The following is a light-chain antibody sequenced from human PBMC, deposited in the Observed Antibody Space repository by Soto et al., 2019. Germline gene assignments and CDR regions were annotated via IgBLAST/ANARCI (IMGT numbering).Light chain of an antibody. Sequence: DIQMTQSPPSLSASVGERVTITCRASQRISSYLNWYQHKPGTAPKVLISAASDLQSGVPSRFSGSGSGTDFTLTISSLQPEDFATYYCQQGYTTPLTFGGGTKVEI. CDR1: QRISSY. J-gene: IGKJ4*01. CDR3: QQGYTTPLT. CDR2: AAS. V-gene: IGKV1-39*01.